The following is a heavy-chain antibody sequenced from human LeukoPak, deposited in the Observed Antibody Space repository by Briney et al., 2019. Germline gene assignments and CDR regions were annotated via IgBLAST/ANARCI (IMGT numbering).Heavy chain of an antibody. CDR3: VKGRISEDGLDL. D-gene: IGHD6-13*01. J-gene: IGHJ4*02. V-gene: IGHV3-23*01. CDR1: GFTFSRSA. Sequence: GGSLRLSCAASGFTFSRSAMTWVRQAPGKGLDWVSSISSSGNTYYADSVKGRFTISRDNSKNMLYLQMNSLRAEDTAVYYCVKGRISEDGLDLWGQGTLVTVSS. CDR2: ISSSGNT.